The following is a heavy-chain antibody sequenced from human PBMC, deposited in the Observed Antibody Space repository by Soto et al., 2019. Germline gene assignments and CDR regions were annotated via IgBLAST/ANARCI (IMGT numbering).Heavy chain of an antibody. Sequence: PGGSLRLSCAASGFTFSSYAMSWVRQAPGKGLEWVSAISGSGGSTYYADSVKGRFTISRDNSKNTLYLQMNSLRAEETAVYYCAKALTRTRFGGLIPGSIYGMDVWGQGTTVTVSS. CDR3: AKALTRTRFGGLIPGSIYGMDV. CDR2: ISGSGGST. CDR1: GFTFSSYA. J-gene: IGHJ6*02. D-gene: IGHD3-10*01. V-gene: IGHV3-23*01.